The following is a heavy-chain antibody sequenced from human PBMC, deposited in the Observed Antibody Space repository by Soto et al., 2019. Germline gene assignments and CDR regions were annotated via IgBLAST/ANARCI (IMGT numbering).Heavy chain of an antibody. V-gene: IGHV3-7*05. Sequence: GGSLRLSCAASGFTFSSYWMSWGRQAPGKGLEWVANIKQDGSEKYYVDSVKGRFTISRDNAKNSLYLQMNSLRAEDTAVYYCARSLEYSSSLWSSPYFDYWGQGTLVTVSS. J-gene: IGHJ4*02. D-gene: IGHD6-13*01. CDR1: GFTFSSYW. CDR3: ARSLEYSSSLWSSPYFDY. CDR2: IKQDGSEK.